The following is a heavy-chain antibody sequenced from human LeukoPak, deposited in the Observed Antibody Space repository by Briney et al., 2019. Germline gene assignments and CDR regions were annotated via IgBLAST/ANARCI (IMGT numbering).Heavy chain of an antibody. Sequence: GGSLRLSCTASGFIFSDYYMGWVRQAPGQGLEWISYISTIGYTSYADSVKGRFTISKDTAKKSVYLQMNSLRAEDTSIYYCTRRDCTRTSCYASDWGQGTLVTVSS. V-gene: IGHV3-11*06. CDR2: ISTIGYT. CDR1: GFIFSDYY. D-gene: IGHD2-2*01. J-gene: IGHJ4*02. CDR3: TRRDCTRTSCYASD.